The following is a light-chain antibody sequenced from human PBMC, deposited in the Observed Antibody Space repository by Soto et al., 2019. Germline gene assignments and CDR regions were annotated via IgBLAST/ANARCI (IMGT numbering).Light chain of an antibody. Sequence: EIVMTQSPATLSVSPGERATLSCRASQSVSSNLAWYQQKPGQAPRLLIYGASTRATGIPARFSGSGSGTEFTLTISSLQSEDFAVYYCQQYNKWPQINFGKGTRLEI. CDR1: QSVSSN. CDR3: QQYNKWPQIN. J-gene: IGKJ5*01. V-gene: IGKV3-15*01. CDR2: GAS.